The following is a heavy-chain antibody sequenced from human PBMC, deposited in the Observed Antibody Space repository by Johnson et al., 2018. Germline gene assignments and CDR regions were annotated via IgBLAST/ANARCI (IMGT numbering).Heavy chain of an antibody. CDR3: ARTGTTVVYAFDI. J-gene: IGHJ3*02. D-gene: IGHD1-14*01. Sequence: VQLVESGGGLVQPGGSLRLSCAASGFTFSSYWMSWVRQAPGKGLEWVANIKQDGSEKYYVDSVKGRFTISRDNAKDSLYLQMNSLSAEDTAVYYCARTGTTVVYAFDIWGQGTMVTVSS. CDR1: GFTFSSYW. CDR2: IKQDGSEK. V-gene: IGHV3-7*01.